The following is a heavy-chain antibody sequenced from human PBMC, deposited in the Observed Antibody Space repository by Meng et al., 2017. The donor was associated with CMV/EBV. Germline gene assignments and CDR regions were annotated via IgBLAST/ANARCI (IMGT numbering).Heavy chain of an antibody. CDR3: AHRRLGYCSSTSCAGGAFDI. J-gene: IGHJ3*02. D-gene: IGHD2-2*01. CDR1: GFSLSPSGVG. V-gene: IGHV2-5*01. Sequence: SGPTLVNPTQTLTLTCTFSGFSLSPSGVGVGWIRQPPGKALEWLALIYWNDDKRYSPSLKSRPTITKDTSKNQVVLTMTNMDPVDTATYYCAHRRLGYCSSTSCAGGAFDIWGQGTMVTVSS. CDR2: IYWNDDK.